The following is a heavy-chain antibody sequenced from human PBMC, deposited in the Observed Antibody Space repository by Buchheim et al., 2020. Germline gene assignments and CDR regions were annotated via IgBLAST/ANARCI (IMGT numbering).Heavy chain of an antibody. CDR2: ISYDGSNK. J-gene: IGHJ6*02. Sequence: QVQLVESGGGVVQPGRSLRLSCAASGFTFSSYAMHWVRQAPGKGLEWVAVISYDGSNKYYADSVKGRFTISRDNSKNTLYLQMNSLRAEDTAVYYCARDRSYATYYYYYGMDVWGQGTT. CDR3: ARDRSYATYYYYYGMDV. CDR1: GFTFSSYA. D-gene: IGHD2-8*01. V-gene: IGHV3-30*04.